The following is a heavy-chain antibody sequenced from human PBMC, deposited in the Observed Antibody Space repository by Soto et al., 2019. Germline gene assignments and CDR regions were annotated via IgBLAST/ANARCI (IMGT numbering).Heavy chain of an antibody. V-gene: IGHV2-5*01. CDR3: AHKTWIQLWSEKGPFDY. CDR2: IYWNDDK. CDR1: GFSLSTSGVG. D-gene: IGHD5-18*01. Sequence: QITLKESGPTLVKPTQTLTLTCTFSGFSLSTSGVGVGWIRQPPGKALEWLALIYWNDDKRYSPSLKSRLTITKDTSKNQVVLTMTNMDPVDTATYYCAHKTWIQLWSEKGPFDYWGQGTLVTVSS. J-gene: IGHJ4*02.